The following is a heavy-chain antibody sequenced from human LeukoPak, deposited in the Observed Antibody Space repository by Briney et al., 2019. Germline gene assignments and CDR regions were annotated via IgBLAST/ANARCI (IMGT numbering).Heavy chain of an antibody. CDR2: INHSGST. D-gene: IGHD5-18*01. CDR3: ARVIENTARVKWDWFDP. J-gene: IGHJ5*02. CDR1: GGSFSGYY. Sequence: SETLSLTCAVYGGSFSGYYWSWIRQPPGKGLEWIGEINHSGSTNYNPSLKSRVTISVDTSKTQFSLKLSSVTAADTGVYYCARVIENTARVKWDWFDPWGQGTLVTVSS. V-gene: IGHV4-34*01.